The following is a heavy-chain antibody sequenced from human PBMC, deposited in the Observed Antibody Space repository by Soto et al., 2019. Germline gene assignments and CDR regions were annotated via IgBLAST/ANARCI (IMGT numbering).Heavy chain of an antibody. CDR2: IRSKAYSGTT. CDR3: TRAPPYYYASGDAFDI. Sequence: PGGSLRLSCTASGFTFVDYAMSWVRQAPGKGLEWVGFIRSKAYSGTTEYAASVKGRFTISRDDSKSNAYLQMNSLKTEDTAVYYCTRAPPYYYASGDAFDIWGQGTMVTVSS. D-gene: IGHD3-10*01. V-gene: IGHV3-49*04. J-gene: IGHJ3*02. CDR1: GFTFVDYA.